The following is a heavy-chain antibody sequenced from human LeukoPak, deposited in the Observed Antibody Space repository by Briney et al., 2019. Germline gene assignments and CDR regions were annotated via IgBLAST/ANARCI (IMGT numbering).Heavy chain of an antibody. CDR2: ISSSGSTI. V-gene: IGHV3-11*01. J-gene: IGHJ4*02. Sequence: PGGSLRLSCAASGFTFSDYYMSWIRQAPGKGLEWVSYISSSGSTIYYADSVKGRFTISRDSSKNTLYLQLNSLRADDTAVYYCATSMGGGNIDYWGQGALVTVSS. CDR1: GFTFSDYY. CDR3: ATSMGGGNIDY. D-gene: IGHD2/OR15-2a*01.